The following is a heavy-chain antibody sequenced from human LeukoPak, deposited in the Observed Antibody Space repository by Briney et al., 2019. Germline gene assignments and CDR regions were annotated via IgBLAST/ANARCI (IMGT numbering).Heavy chain of an antibody. J-gene: IGHJ4*02. Sequence: PGGSLRLSCAASGFTFSSYAMHWVRQAPGKGLEYVSAISSNGGSTYYANSVKGRFTISRDNSKNTLYLQMGSLRAEDMAVYYCARGVAALDYWGQGTLVTVSS. CDR3: ARGVAALDY. CDR1: GFTFSSYA. CDR2: ISSNGGST. V-gene: IGHV3-64*01. D-gene: IGHD6-6*01.